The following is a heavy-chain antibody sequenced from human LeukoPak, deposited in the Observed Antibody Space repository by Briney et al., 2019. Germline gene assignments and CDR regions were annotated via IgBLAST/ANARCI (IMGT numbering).Heavy chain of an antibody. Sequence: GGSLRLSCAASGFTFTPYWMSWVRQAPGKGLGWVANINQDGIEKYYVASVKGRFTISRDNAKNSMYVQMNSLRAEDTAVYYCARGFDGYYGFDIWGQGTMVTVSS. CDR2: INQDGIEK. D-gene: IGHD5-24*01. CDR3: ARGFDGYYGFDI. CDR1: GFTFTPYW. V-gene: IGHV3-7*05. J-gene: IGHJ3*02.